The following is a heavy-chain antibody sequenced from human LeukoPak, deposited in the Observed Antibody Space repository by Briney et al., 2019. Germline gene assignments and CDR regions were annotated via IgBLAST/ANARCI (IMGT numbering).Heavy chain of an antibody. J-gene: IGHJ4*02. CDR2: IYYSGST. CDR1: GGSISSSSYY. CDR3: ARGIPLGYCTYGVCYPPYYFDF. Sequence: PSETLSLTCTVSGGSISSSSYYWGWIRQPPGKGLEWIGSIYYSGSTYYNPSLKSRVTISVDTSKNQFSLKLSSVTAADTAVYYCARGIPLGYCTYGVCYPPYYFDFWGQGTLVTASS. V-gene: IGHV4-39*07. D-gene: IGHD2-8*01.